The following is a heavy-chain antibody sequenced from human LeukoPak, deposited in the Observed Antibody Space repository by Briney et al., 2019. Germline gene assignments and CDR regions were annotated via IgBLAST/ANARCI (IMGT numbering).Heavy chain of an antibody. Sequence: ASVKVSCKASGGTFSRYAITWVRQAPGQGLEWMGRINAYNGHTNYVQNLQGRATMTTDTSTSTAYMELRSLRSDDTAVYYCARGEYNYFDYWGQGTLVTVSS. CDR1: GGTFSRYA. J-gene: IGHJ4*02. D-gene: IGHD2/OR15-2a*01. CDR2: INAYNGHT. CDR3: ARGEYNYFDY. V-gene: IGHV1-18*01.